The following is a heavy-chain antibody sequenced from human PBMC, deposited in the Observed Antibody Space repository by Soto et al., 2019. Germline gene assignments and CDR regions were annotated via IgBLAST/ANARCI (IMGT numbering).Heavy chain of an antibody. CDR2: MNPNSGNT. D-gene: IGHD1-26*01. V-gene: IGHV1-8*01. CDR3: ARPRKLGLNWFDP. Sequence: QVQLVQSGAEVKKPGASVKVSCKASGYTFTSYDINWVRQATGQGLEWMGWMNPNSGNTGYAQKFQGRVXXTXNXXISTAYMELSSLRSEDTAVYYCARPRKLGLNWFDPWGQGTLVTVSS. CDR1: GYTFTSYD. J-gene: IGHJ5*02.